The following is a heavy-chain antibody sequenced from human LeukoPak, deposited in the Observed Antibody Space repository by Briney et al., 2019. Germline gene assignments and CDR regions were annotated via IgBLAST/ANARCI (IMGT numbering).Heavy chain of an antibody. CDR3: ARDLGAVVVIPRSGYYFDY. CDR1: GFTFSSYS. D-gene: IGHD3-22*01. CDR2: ISGSSSYI. Sequence: GGSLRLSCGASGFTFSSYSMNWVRQAPGKGLEWVSSISGSSSYIYYADSVKGRFTISRDNAKNSLYLQMNSLRAEDTAVYYCARDLGAVVVIPRSGYYFDYWGQGTLVTVSS. V-gene: IGHV3-21*01. J-gene: IGHJ4*02.